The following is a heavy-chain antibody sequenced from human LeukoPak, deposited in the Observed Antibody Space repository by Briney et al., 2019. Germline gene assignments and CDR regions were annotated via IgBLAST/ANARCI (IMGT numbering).Heavy chain of an antibody. CDR2: IYYSGST. D-gene: IGHD6-13*01. V-gene: IGHV4-59*01. Sequence: SETLSLTCTVSGGSISSYYWSWIRQPPGKGLEWTGYIYYSGSTNYNPSLKSRVTISVDTSKNQFSLKLSSVTAADTAVYYCARGRDSSSWNDAFDIWGQGTMVTVSS. J-gene: IGHJ3*02. CDR3: ARGRDSSSWNDAFDI. CDR1: GGSISSYY.